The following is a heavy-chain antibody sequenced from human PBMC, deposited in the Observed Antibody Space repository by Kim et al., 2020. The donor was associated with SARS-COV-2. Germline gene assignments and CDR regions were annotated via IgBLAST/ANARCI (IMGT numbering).Heavy chain of an antibody. D-gene: IGHD6-6*01. CDR3: ARRTVGSASGWFDP. V-gene: IGHV4-39*01. Sequence: YTASLKSRLTISRDTSKKQFSLKLLSVTAADTAVYYCARRTVGSASGWFDPWGQGTLVTVSS. J-gene: IGHJ5*02.